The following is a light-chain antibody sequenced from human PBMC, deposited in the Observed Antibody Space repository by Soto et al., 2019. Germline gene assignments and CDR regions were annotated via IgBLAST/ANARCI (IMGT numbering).Light chain of an antibody. V-gene: IGKV1-33*01. Sequence: DIQLTQSPSALSASVGDRVTITCQASQDIKNFLNWYQQKPGKAPKLLIYDGSSLETGVPSRFSGSGSGTDFTFAISSLQPEDIATYYCQQYDDPPYTVGQGTKLEI. CDR3: QQYDDPPYT. CDR2: DGS. CDR1: QDIKNF. J-gene: IGKJ2*01.